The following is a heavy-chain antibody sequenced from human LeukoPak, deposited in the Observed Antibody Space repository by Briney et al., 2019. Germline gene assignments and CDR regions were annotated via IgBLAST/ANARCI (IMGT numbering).Heavy chain of an antibody. CDR2: VSGSGDRM. CDR3: AKAAAAPGFDF. CDR1: GFTFSSYA. Sequence: GGSLRLSCAASGFTFSSYALNWVRQAPGKGLEWVATVSGSGDRMYHADSVKGRFTISRDNSKNTIYLQMNSLRAEDTALYYCAKAAAAPGFDFWGQGTLVTVSS. D-gene: IGHD6-13*01. V-gene: IGHV3-23*01. J-gene: IGHJ4*02.